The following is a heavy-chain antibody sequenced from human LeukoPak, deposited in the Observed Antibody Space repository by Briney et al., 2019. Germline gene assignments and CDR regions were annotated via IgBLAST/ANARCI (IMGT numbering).Heavy chain of an antibody. CDR2: ISWNSGSI. D-gene: IGHD3-16*01. V-gene: IGHV3-9*01. Sequence: PGGSLRLSCAASGFIYEDYAMHWVRHVPGKGLEWVSGISWNSGSIGYADSVKGRFTISRDNAKNSLHLQMNSLRAEDTAFYYCTKDIFDFGGYFDLWGRGTLITVSS. CDR1: GFIYEDYA. CDR3: TKDIFDFGGYFDL. J-gene: IGHJ2*01.